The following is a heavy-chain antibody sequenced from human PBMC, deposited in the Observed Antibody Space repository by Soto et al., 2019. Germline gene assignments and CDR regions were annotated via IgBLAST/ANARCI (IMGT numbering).Heavy chain of an antibody. CDR2: IKDDGSEK. V-gene: IGHV3-7*03. Sequence: EVQLVESGGGLVQPGGSLRLSCAVSGFTFRYSWMSWVRQAPGKGLEWVANIKDDGSEKYYVASVKGRFTSSRDNDKNSLFLQMNSLRAEDTAIYYCARERGSSYYFNYWGQGTLVTV. D-gene: IGHD1-26*01. CDR3: ARERGSSYYFNY. J-gene: IGHJ4*02. CDR1: GFTFRYSW.